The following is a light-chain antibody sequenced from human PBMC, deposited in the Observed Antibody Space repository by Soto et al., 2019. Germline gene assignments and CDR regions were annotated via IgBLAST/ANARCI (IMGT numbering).Light chain of an antibody. CDR3: QQYYSSPFT. V-gene: IGKV4-1*01. Sequence: DIVMTQSPDSLAVSLGGRATINCKSSRTVLSSSNNKNFLAWYQKKVGQPPRLLIYWASTRDSGVPDRFSGSGSGTDFTPTISSLQAEDVAVYYCQQYYSSPFTFGPGTKVDIK. CDR2: WAS. J-gene: IGKJ3*01. CDR1: RTVLSSSNNKNF.